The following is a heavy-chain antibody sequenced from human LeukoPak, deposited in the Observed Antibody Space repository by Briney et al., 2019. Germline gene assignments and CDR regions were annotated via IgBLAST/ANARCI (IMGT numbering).Heavy chain of an antibody. V-gene: IGHV3-21*04. Sequence: PGGSLRLSCAASGFSFSSYSMAWVRLAAGKGLEWVSVISSNSGTIFYADSVKGRFTISRDNAKNLFYMQMNRLRAEDTALYYCARGGMAVTRDLDYWGQGTLVTISS. CDR3: ARGGMAVTRDLDY. D-gene: IGHD2-8*01. CDR2: ISSNSGTI. J-gene: IGHJ4*02. CDR1: GFSFSSYS.